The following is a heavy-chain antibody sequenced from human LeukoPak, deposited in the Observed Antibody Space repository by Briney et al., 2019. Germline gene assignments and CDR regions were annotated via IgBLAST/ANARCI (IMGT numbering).Heavy chain of an antibody. Sequence: SETLSLTCTVSGYSISSGYYWGWIRQPPGKGLEWLASIYHSGTIYYNPSLKSRVTISVDTSKNQFSLKLSSVTAADTAVYYCARDWALGYCSSTSCPKSAYFDYWGQGTLVTVSS. CDR1: GYSISSGYY. V-gene: IGHV4-38-2*02. D-gene: IGHD2-2*03. CDR2: IYHSGTI. CDR3: ARDWALGYCSSTSCPKSAYFDY. J-gene: IGHJ4*02.